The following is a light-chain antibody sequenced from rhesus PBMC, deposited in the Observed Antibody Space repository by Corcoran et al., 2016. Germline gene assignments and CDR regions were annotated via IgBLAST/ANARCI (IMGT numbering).Light chain of an antibody. J-gene: IGKJ2*01. CDR2: EAS. V-gene: IGKV1-33*02. CDR1: QAITNA. CDR3: QHYYTFPNS. Sequence: DIQMTQSPSSLSASVGDRVTITCRASQAITNALAWYQKTPGKTPKLLISEASSLQSGVPSRFSGSGSGTDFSLTISSLQSEDVATYYCQHYYTFPNSFGQGSKVENK.